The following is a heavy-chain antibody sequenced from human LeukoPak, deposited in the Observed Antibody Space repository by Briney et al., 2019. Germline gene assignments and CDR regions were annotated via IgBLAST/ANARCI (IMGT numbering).Heavy chain of an antibody. CDR2: INPNSGGT. D-gene: IGHD2-15*01. V-gene: IGHV1-2*02. Sequence: ASVKLSCEASAYAFSSYAMNWVRQAPGQGLEWMGWINPNSGGTNYAQKFQGRVTMTKDTSISTAYMELSRLRSDDTGVYYCAIGERCSGGSCSTAGHYYYYGMGVWGQGTTVTVSS. J-gene: IGHJ6*02. CDR1: AYAFSSYA. CDR3: AIGERCSGGSCSTAGHYYYYGMGV.